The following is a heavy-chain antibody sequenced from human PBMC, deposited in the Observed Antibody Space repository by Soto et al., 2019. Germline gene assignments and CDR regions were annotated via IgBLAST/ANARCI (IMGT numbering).Heavy chain of an antibody. V-gene: IGHV1-8*01. D-gene: IGHD2-2*02. J-gene: IGHJ6*02. CDR2: MNPNSGNT. CDR3: ARGLYCSSTSGYIDYYYYGMDV. CDR1: GYTFTSYD. Sequence: QVQLVQSGAEVKKPGASVKVSCKASGYTFTSYDINWVRQATGQGLEWMGWMNPNSGNTGYAQKFQGRVTMTRNTSISTAYMELSSLRSEDTAVYYCARGLYCSSTSGYIDYYYYGMDVWGQGTTVTVSS.